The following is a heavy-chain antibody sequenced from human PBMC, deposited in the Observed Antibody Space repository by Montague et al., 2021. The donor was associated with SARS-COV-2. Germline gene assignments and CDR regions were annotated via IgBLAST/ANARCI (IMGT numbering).Heavy chain of an antibody. V-gene: IGHV4-34*01. D-gene: IGHD4-23*01. Sequence: SETLSLTCAVYGGSFSGYYWTWIRQSPGKGLEWIAEINHSGTTNYNFNPSLRSRVTISVDTSKNQFSLKLNSVTAADTGVYYCARWDPQTLTMIGLRGKSASDYWGQGTLVTVSS. J-gene: IGHJ4*02. CDR1: GGSFSGYY. CDR2: INHSGTT. CDR3: ARWDPQTLTMIGLRGKSASDY.